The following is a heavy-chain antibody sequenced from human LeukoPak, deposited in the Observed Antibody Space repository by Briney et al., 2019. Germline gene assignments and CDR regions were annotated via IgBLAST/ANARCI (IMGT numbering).Heavy chain of an antibody. Sequence: GGSLRLSCAASGFTFSSHAMSWVRQAPGKGLEWVSAISDSGGSTYYADSVKGRFTISRDKSKNTLYLQMNSLRAEDTAVYYCARGLAVDGHFDYWGQGTLVTSST. CDR2: ISDSGGST. CDR1: GFTFSSHA. J-gene: IGHJ4*02. D-gene: IGHD6-19*01. CDR3: ARGLAVDGHFDY. V-gene: IGHV3-23*01.